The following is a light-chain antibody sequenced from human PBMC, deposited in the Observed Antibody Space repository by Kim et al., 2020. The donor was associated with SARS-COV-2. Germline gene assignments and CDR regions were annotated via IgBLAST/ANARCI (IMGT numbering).Light chain of an antibody. CDR1: QSISSW. CDR2: KAS. J-gene: IGKJ1*01. Sequence: DIQMTQSPSTLSASVGERVTITCRASQSISSWLAWYQQKPGKAPNLLIYKASSLESGVPSRFSGSGSGTEFTLTISGLQPDDLATYYCQQYKDYGWTFGQGTKVDIK. CDR3: QQYKDYGWT. V-gene: IGKV1-5*03.